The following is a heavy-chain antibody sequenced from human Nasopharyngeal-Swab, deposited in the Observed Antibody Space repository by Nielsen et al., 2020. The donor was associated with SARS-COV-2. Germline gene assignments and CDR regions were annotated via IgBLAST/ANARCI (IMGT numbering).Heavy chain of an antibody. Sequence: ALVKVSCKASGYTFTSYYMHWVRQAPGQGLEWMGIINPSGGSTSYAQKFQGRVTMTRDTSTSTVYMELSSLRSEDTAVYYCATDLQNTGDWFDPWGQGTLVTVSS. J-gene: IGHJ5*02. CDR3: ATDLQNTGDWFDP. D-gene: IGHD2/OR15-2a*01. CDR2: INPSGGST. CDR1: GYTFTSYY. V-gene: IGHV1-46*01.